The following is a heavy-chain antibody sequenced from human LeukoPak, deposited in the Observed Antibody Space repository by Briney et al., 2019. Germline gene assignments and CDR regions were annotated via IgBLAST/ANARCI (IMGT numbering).Heavy chain of an antibody. D-gene: IGHD6-13*01. CDR2: MNPKSGNT. J-gene: IGHJ5*02. CDR1: GYTFTSYD. CDR3: ARVKEKQLVRGMDWFDP. V-gene: IGHV1-8*01. Sequence: ASGKVPCKAFGYTFTSYDINWGRQATGQGLGGMGWMNPKSGNTGYAQQFQGKLAMTRNTSNSPDDMELRKLRSEGTAVHYCARVKEKQLVRGMDWFDPWGQGTLVTVSS.